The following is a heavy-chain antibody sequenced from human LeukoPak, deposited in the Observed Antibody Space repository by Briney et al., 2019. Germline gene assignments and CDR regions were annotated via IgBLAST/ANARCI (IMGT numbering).Heavy chain of an antibody. CDR1: GYTLTELS. D-gene: IGHD6-19*01. Sequence: GASVKVSCKVSGYTLTELSMHWVRQAPGKGLEWMGGFDPEDGETIYAQKFQGRVTMTEDTSTGTAYIELSSLRSEDTAVYYCATEQPVAGTGGDGFDYWGQGTLVTVSS. V-gene: IGHV1-24*01. CDR3: ATEQPVAGTGGDGFDY. CDR2: FDPEDGET. J-gene: IGHJ4*02.